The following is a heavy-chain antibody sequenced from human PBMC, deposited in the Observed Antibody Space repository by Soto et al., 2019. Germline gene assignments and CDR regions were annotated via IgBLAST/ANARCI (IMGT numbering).Heavy chain of an antibody. CDR2: ISNYNGIT. Sequence: QVELVQSGAAVKKPGASVKVSCKASGYIFTSYGIRWVRQAPGEGLEWMGWISNYNGITNYAQKVQGRVTLTTDRSTSTAYMELRSLRSDDTAVYYCAESMGGSGTYVSWGQGTLVTVSS. D-gene: IGHD3-10*01. CDR3: AESMGGSGTYVS. J-gene: IGHJ4*02. V-gene: IGHV1-18*01. CDR1: GYIFTSYG.